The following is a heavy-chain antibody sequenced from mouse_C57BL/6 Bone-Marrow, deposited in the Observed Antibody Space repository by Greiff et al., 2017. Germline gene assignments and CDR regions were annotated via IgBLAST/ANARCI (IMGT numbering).Heavy chain of an antibody. D-gene: IGHD1-1*01. CDR1: GFSLTSYG. Sequence: QVQLKESGPGLVQPSQSLSITCTVSGFSLTSYGVHWVRQSPGKGLEWLGVIWRGGSTDYNAAFMSRLSITKDNSKSQVFFKMNSLQADDTAIYYCAKKDYNGSSHWYVDVWGTGTTVTVSS. CDR2: IWRGGST. V-gene: IGHV2-5*01. CDR3: AKKDYNGSSHWYVDV. J-gene: IGHJ1*03.